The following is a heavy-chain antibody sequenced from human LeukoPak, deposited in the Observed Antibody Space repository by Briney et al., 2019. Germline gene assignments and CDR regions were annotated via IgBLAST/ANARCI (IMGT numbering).Heavy chain of an antibody. Sequence: SETLSLTCTVSGGSISSFYWSWIRQPPGKGLEWIGYIYYSGSTNSNPSLKSRVTLSVDTSKNQFSLKLSSVTAADTAVYYCARVLTMVRGVIPNWFDPWGQGTLVTVSS. D-gene: IGHD3-10*01. CDR2: IYYSGST. J-gene: IGHJ5*02. CDR1: GGSISSFY. V-gene: IGHV4-59*01. CDR3: ARVLTMVRGVIPNWFDP.